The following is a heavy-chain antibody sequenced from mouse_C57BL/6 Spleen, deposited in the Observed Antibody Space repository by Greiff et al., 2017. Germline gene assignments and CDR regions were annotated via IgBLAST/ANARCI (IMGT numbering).Heavy chain of an antibody. Sequence: QVQLQQPGAELVRPGTSVKLSCKASGYTFTSYWMHWVKQRPGQGLEWIGVSDPSDSYTNYNQKFKGKATLTVDTSSSTAYMQLSSLTSEDSAVYYCARSDYYGSSDYWGQGTTLTVSS. CDR2: SDPSDSYT. CDR3: ARSDYYGSSDY. CDR1: GYTFTSYW. V-gene: IGHV1-59*01. D-gene: IGHD1-1*01. J-gene: IGHJ2*01.